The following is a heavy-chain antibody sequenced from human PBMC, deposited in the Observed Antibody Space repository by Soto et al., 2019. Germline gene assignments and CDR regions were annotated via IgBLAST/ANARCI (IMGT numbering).Heavy chain of an antibody. CDR1: GGSISSSSYY. Sequence: QLQLQESGPGLVKPSETLSLTCTVSGGSISSSSYYWGWIRQPPGKGLEWIGSIYYSGSTYYNPSLKSRVTISVDTSKNQFSLKLSSVTAADTAVYYCARHRFLMRKTDQYYYGMDVWGQGTTVTVSS. CDR3: ARHRFLMRKTDQYYYGMDV. V-gene: IGHV4-39*01. J-gene: IGHJ6*02. D-gene: IGHD3-3*01. CDR2: IYYSGST.